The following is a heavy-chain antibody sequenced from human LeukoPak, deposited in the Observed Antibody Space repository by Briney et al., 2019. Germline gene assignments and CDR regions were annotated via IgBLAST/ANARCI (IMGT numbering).Heavy chain of an antibody. V-gene: IGHV1-2*02. CDR2: INPSSGGT. Sequence: ASVKVSCKASGYTFTGYYMHWVRQAPGQGLEWMGWINPSSGGTNYAQKFQGRVTMTRDTSISTAYMELSRLRSDDTAVYYCARSGTFADFWSGYPDYWGQGTLVTVSS. J-gene: IGHJ4*02. CDR1: GYTFTGYY. D-gene: IGHD3-3*01. CDR3: ARSGTFADFWSGYPDY.